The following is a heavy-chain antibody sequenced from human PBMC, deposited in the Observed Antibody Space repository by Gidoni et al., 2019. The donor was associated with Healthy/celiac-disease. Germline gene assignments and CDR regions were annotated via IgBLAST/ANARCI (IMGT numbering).Heavy chain of an antibody. D-gene: IGHD2-21*01. CDR3: ARESVVVSSFRGFDP. V-gene: IGHV3-21*01. J-gene: IGHJ5*02. Sequence: EVQLVESGAGLVKPGGSLILSCAASGFPFSSYSMNWVRMAPGKGLEWVSSIRSSKISTYYADSEKCRITTARDNAKNTLYLQMRSLRAEDTAVYYGARESVVVSSFRGFDPWGLVTLVTVSS. CDR1: GFPFSSYS. CDR2: IRSSKIST.